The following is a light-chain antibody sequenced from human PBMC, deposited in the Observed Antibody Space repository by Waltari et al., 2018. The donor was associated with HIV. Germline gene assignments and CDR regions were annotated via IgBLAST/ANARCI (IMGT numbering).Light chain of an antibody. CDR3: AAWNDRLSGYV. J-gene: IGLJ1*01. Sequence: QSVLTQSPSASGTPGQRVTISCSGSSSNIGRNYVYWYQQLPGTAPKLLIYTNNQRPSGVPDRFSGSKSGTSASLAISGLRSEDDYCAAWNDRLSGYVFGTGTKVTV. CDR1: SSNIGRNY. CDR2: TNN. V-gene: IGLV1-47*01.